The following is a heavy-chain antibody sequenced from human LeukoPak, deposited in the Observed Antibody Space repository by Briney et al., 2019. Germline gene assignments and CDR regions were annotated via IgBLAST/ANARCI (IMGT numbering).Heavy chain of an antibody. CDR3: ARPYYDTSGSYFDY. J-gene: IGHJ4*02. CDR2: MNPNSGNT. V-gene: IGHV1-8*01. Sequence: ASVRVSCKASGYTFTSYDINWVRQATGQGLEWMGWMNPNSGNTGYAQKFQGRVTMTRNTSISTAYMELSSLRSEDTAVYYCARPYYDTSGSYFDYWGQGTLVTVSS. D-gene: IGHD3-22*01. CDR1: GYTFTSYD.